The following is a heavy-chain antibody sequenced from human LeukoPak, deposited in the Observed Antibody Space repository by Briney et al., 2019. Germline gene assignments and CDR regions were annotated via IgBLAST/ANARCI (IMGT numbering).Heavy chain of an antibody. CDR1: GFTFSSYS. J-gene: IGHJ4*02. CDR3: ARVLGGYSYGYLGYYFDY. V-gene: IGHV3-21*01. Sequence: GGSLRLSCAASGFTFSSYSMNWVRQAPGKGLEWASSISSSSSYIYYADSVKGRFTISRDNAKNSLYLQMNSLRAEDTAVYYCARVLGGYSYGYLGYYFDYWGQGTLVTVSS. D-gene: IGHD5-18*01. CDR2: ISSSSSYI.